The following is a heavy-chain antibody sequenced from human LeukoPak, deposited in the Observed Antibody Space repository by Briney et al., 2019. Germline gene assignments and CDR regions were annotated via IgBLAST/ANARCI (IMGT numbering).Heavy chain of an antibody. CDR1: GYTLTELS. CDR2: FDPEDGET. D-gene: IGHD3-9*01. V-gene: IGHV1-24*01. CDR3: ATDKCTGCRGRYFR. Sequence: ASVKVSCKASGYTLTELSMHWVRQAPGKGLEWMGGFDPEDGETIYAQKFQGRVTMTEDTSTDTAYMELSSLRSEDTAVYYCATDKCTGCRGRYFRWGQGTLVTVSS. J-gene: IGHJ4*02.